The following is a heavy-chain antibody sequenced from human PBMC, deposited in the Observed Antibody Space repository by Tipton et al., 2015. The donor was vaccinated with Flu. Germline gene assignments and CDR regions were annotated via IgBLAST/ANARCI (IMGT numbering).Heavy chain of an antibody. Sequence: TLSLTCVVSGYSIRGNFYWGWVRQSPGKGLEWIGSVHNTGTTFYNPSLRSRVTMSIDTSNNHFSLSLSLVTAADTAMYYCGGPSTQDYFDSSITTDAFGVWGQGIKVTVSS. J-gene: IGHJ3*01. CDR3: GGPSTQDYFDSSITTDAFGV. CDR1: GYSIRGNFY. V-gene: IGHV4-38-2*01. D-gene: IGHD3-22*01. CDR2: VHNTGTT.